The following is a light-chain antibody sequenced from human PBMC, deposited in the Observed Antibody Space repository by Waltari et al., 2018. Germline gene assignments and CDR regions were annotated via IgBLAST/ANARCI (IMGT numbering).Light chain of an antibody. CDR2: DVS. J-gene: IGLJ2*01. Sequence: QSALTQPASVSGSPGQSIPTPRTGTSSDIRSYHLVSWHQQHPGNAPKLMIYDVSKRPSGVSNRFSGSKSGNTASLTISGLQAEDEADYYCCSYAGSSTLNVVFGGGTKLTVL. CDR3: CSYAGSSTLNVV. CDR1: SSDIRSYHL. V-gene: IGLV2-23*02.